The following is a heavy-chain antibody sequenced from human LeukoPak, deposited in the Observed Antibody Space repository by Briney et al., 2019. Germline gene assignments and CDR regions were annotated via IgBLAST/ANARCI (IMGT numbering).Heavy chain of an antibody. J-gene: IGHJ4*02. CDR1: GGSISGYY. CDR3: ARGRGLRYFDWLLQPFDY. Sequence: SETLSLTCTVSGGSISGYYWSWIRQPPGKGLEWIGEINHSGSTNYNPSLKSRVTISVDTSKNQFSLKLSSVTAADTAVYYCARGRGLRYFDWLLQPFDYWGQGTLVTVSS. D-gene: IGHD3-9*01. V-gene: IGHV4-34*01. CDR2: INHSGST.